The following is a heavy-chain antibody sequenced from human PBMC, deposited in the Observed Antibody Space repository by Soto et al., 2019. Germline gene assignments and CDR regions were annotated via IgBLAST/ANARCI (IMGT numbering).Heavy chain of an antibody. CDR1: GGSISSYY. D-gene: IGHD3-10*01. J-gene: IGHJ6*02. V-gene: IGHV4-59*01. Sequence: SETLSLTCTVSGGSISSYYWSWIRQPPGKGLEWIGYIYYSGSTNYNPSLKSRVTISVDTSKNQFSLKLSSVTAADTAVYYCARDRDSGSYYSGGMDVWGQETTLTVSS. CDR2: IYYSGST. CDR3: ARDRDSGSYYSGGMDV.